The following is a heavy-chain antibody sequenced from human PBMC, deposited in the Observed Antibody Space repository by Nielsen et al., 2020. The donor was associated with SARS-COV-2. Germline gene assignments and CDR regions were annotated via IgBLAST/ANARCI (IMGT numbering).Heavy chain of an antibody. J-gene: IGHJ6*02. D-gene: IGHD6-19*01. CDR3: AKIPIAVAGGGYYYYGMDV. CDR1: GFTFDDYG. Sequence: GESLKISCAASGFTFDDYGMSWVRQAPGKGLEWVSGINWNSGSIGYADSVKGRFTISRDNAKNSLYLQMNSLRAEDTALYYCAKIPIAVAGGGYYYYGMDVWGQGTTVTVSS. CDR2: INWNSGSI. V-gene: IGHV3-20*04.